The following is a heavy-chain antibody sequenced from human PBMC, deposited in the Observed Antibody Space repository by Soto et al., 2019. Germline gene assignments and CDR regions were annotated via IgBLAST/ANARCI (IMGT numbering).Heavy chain of an antibody. CDR1: GFTFSSYS. V-gene: IGHV3-21*01. CDR3: ARDRVQLDYYYGMDV. D-gene: IGHD4-4*01. J-gene: IGHJ6*02. CDR2: ISSSSSYI. Sequence: EVQLVESGGGLVKPGGSLRLSCAASGFTFSSYSMNWVRQAPGKGLEWVSSISSSSSYIYYADSVKGRFTISRDNAKNSLYLQMNSLRAEDTAVYYCARDRVQLDYYYGMDVWGQGPTVTVSS.